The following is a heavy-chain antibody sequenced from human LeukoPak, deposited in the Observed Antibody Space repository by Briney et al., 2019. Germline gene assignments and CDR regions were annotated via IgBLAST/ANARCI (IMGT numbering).Heavy chain of an antibody. D-gene: IGHD3-3*01. V-gene: IGHV3-53*01. CDR3: ARHTNDLWSGFDY. Sequence: GGSLRLPCAASGFTVSSNYMSWVRQAPGKGLEWVSVIYSGDNTFYADSVKGRFTISRDNSKNTLYLQINSLRAEDTAMYYCARHTNDLWSGFDYWGQGTLVTVSS. CDR2: IYSGDNT. CDR1: GFTVSSNY. J-gene: IGHJ4*02.